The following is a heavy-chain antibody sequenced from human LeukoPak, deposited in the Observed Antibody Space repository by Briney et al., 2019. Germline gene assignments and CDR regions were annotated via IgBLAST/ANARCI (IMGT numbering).Heavy chain of an antibody. Sequence: GGSLRLSCAASGFTFSSYAMSWVRQAPGKRLEWVSAISGSGGSTYYADSVKGRFTISRDNSKNTGYLQMNSPRAEDTAVYYCAKEVVLLWFGELSYYFDYWGQGTLVTVSS. CDR2: ISGSGGST. D-gene: IGHD3-10*01. V-gene: IGHV3-23*01. CDR3: AKEVVLLWFGELSYYFDY. CDR1: GFTFSSYA. J-gene: IGHJ4*02.